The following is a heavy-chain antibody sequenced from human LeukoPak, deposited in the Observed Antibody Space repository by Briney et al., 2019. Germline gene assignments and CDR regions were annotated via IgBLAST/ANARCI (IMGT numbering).Heavy chain of an antibody. CDR2: IYYSGST. D-gene: IGHD3-10*01. J-gene: IGHJ3*02. CDR1: GGSISSYY. Sequence: PSETLSLTCTVSGGSISSYYWSWIRQPPGKGLEWIGYIYYSGSTNYNPSLKSRVTISVDTSKNQFSLKLSSVTAADTAVHYCARVPSEGDAFDIWGQGTMVTVSS. CDR3: ARVPSEGDAFDI. V-gene: IGHV4-59*01.